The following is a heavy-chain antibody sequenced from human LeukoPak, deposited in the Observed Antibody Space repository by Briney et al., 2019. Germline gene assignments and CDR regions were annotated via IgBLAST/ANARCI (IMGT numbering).Heavy chain of an antibody. CDR1: GFTFSASA. D-gene: IGHD3-9*01. J-gene: IGHJ6*02. Sequence: GGSLRLSCAASGFTFSASAIHWVRQASGKGLEWVGRIRSKADDFATAYAASVKGRFLISRDDSKNTAYLQMNSLKTDDTAVYYCTKFYCDVLTGYRGMDVWGQGTTVTVSS. CDR3: TKFYCDVLTGYRGMDV. CDR2: IRSKADDFAT. V-gene: IGHV3-73*01.